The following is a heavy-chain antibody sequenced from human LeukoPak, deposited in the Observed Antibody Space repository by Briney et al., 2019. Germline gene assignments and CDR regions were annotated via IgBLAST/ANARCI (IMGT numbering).Heavy chain of an antibody. CDR1: GFTFSSYG. J-gene: IGHJ6*03. CDR2: IRYDGSNK. Sequence: GGSLRLSCAASGFTFSSYGMHWVRQAPGKGLEWVAFIRYDGSNKYYADSVKGRFTISRDNSKNTLYLQVNSLRAEDTAVYYCAKTKPVPAAGYYYYYMDVWGKGTTVTVSS. CDR3: AKTKPVPAAGYYYYYMDV. D-gene: IGHD2-2*01. V-gene: IGHV3-30*02.